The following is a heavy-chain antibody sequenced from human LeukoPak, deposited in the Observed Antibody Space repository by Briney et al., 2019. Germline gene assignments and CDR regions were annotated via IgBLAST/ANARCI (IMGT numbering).Heavy chain of an antibody. CDR2: IIPIFGTT. J-gene: IGHJ4*02. CDR3: ARGHYYYGSGSYEPLYSYFDY. CDR1: GGTFSSYA. V-gene: IGHV1-69*13. Sequence: ASVKVSCKASGGTFSSYAFSWVRQAPGQGLEWMGGIIPIFGTTNYAQRFQGRVTITADESTSTAYMELSSLRSEDTAVYYCARGHYYYGSGSYEPLYSYFDYWGQGTLVTVSS. D-gene: IGHD3-10*01.